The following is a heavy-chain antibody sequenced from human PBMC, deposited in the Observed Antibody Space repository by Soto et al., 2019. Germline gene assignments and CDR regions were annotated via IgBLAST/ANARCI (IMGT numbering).Heavy chain of an antibody. CDR1: GYTFTSYA. D-gene: IGHD2-15*01. J-gene: IGHJ5*02. CDR2: INAGNGNT. Sequence: ASVKVSCKASGYTFTSYAMHWVRQAPGQRLEWMGWINAGNGNTKYSQKFQGRVTITRDTSASTAYMELSSLRSEDTAVYYCARDCSRASCSFYRFDPWGQGTLVTVSS. CDR3: ARDCSRASCSFYRFDP. V-gene: IGHV1-3*01.